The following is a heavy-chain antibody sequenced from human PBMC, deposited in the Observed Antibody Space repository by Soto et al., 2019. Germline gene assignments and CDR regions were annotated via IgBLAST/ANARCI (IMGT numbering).Heavy chain of an antibody. CDR1: GGSFSGYF. Sequence: SETLSLTCAVSGGSFSGYFWSWIRQPPGKGLEWIGEVISCGSINYNPSLRSRVTMLLDTSKSQFSLKVSSVTAADSAVYYCARGALGPRLANWGQGTLVTVSS. CDR2: VISCGSI. CDR3: ARGALGPRLAN. J-gene: IGHJ4*02. V-gene: IGHV4-34*01.